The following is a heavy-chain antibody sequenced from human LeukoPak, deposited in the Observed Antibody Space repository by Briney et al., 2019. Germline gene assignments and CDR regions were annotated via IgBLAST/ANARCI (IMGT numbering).Heavy chain of an antibody. D-gene: IGHD3-10*01. CDR3: ARGHGSGSTIWFDP. CDR2: IHPTAGSA. CDR1: EYTFTSYS. J-gene: IGHJ5*02. V-gene: IGHV1-46*01. Sequence: ASVKVSCKASEYTFTSYSLHWLRQAPGQGLQWMGMIHPTAGSANYAQKFQGRVTMTRDMSTSTVYMELSSLRSDDTAVFYCARGHGSGSTIWFDPWGQGTLVTVSS.